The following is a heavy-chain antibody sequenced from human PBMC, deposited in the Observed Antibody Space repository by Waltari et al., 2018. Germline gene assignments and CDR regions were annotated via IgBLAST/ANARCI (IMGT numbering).Heavy chain of an antibody. CDR2: IYSSGFP. Sequence: QVRMPESTPGQGQPLETLSPTCPVPGASVDNYCWSWLRQPAGKGLEWIGRIYSSGFPNYNPSRESRVTMSVDTSKNQLSLEVRSVTAADTAVYYCARDLSEGWFGDQSPLGYWGQGTVVTVSA. CDR3: ARDLSEGWFGDQSPLGY. CDR1: GASVDNYC. D-gene: IGHD3-10*01. V-gene: IGHV4-4*07. J-gene: IGHJ4*02.